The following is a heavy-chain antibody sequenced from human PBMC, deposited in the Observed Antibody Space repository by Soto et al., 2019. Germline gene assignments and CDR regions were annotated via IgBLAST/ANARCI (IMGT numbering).Heavy chain of an antibody. Sequence: PGGSLRLSCAASGITFSTYAMSWVRQAPGKGLEWVSAISGSGGSTYYADSVKGRFTISRDKSKNTLYLQMNSLRAEDTALYYCATYSGNYERYGVYYGMDVWGQGTTVTVSS. CDR1: GITFSTYA. J-gene: IGHJ6*02. D-gene: IGHD1-26*01. CDR3: ATYSGNYERYGVYYGMDV. CDR2: ISGSGGST. V-gene: IGHV3-23*01.